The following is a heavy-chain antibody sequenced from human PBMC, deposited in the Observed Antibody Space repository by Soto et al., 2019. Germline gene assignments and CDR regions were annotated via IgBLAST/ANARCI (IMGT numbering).Heavy chain of an antibody. Sequence: SETLSLTCTVSGGSMSSSSYYWGWIRQPPGKGLQWIGSVNYSGTTNYNPSLASRVTISIDTSKNQVSLKPSSVTAADTAVYYCARNHDERWLPLPLDYWGQGTLLTVSS. CDR3: ARNHDERWLPLPLDY. V-gene: IGHV4-39*01. D-gene: IGHD5-12*01. CDR2: VNYSGTT. J-gene: IGHJ4*02. CDR1: GGSMSSSSYY.